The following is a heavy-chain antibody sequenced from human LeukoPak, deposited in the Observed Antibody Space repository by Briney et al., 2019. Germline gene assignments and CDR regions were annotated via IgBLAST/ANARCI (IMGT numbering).Heavy chain of an antibody. J-gene: IGHJ4*02. CDR1: GFTFSSYA. D-gene: IGHD3-10*01. Sequence: GGSLRLSCAASGFTFSSYAMTWVRQAPGKGLEWVSTISGSGGSTYYADSVKGRFTISRDNSKNTLYLRMSSLRAEDTAVYYCAKVMTRTMVRGVPPSDYWGQGTLVTVSS. V-gene: IGHV3-23*01. CDR2: ISGSGGST. CDR3: AKVMTRTMVRGVPPSDY.